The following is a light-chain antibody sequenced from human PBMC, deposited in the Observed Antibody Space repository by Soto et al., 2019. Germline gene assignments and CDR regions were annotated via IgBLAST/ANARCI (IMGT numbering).Light chain of an antibody. Sequence: EIVMTQSPATLSVSPGERATLSCRASQSVSGNLAWYQQKPGQAPRLLTYGASTRATGIPARFSGSGSGTEFTLTISSLQSEDFAVYYCQQYNNWPLTFGQGTKVEIK. CDR3: QQYNNWPLT. J-gene: IGKJ1*01. CDR1: QSVSGN. V-gene: IGKV3-15*01. CDR2: GAS.